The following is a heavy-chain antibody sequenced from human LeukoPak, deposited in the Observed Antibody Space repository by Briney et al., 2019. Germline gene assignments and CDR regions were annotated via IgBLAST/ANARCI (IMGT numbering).Heavy chain of an antibody. CDR3: ARGYCSGGSCYHFDS. CDR2: VNSNSGGT. J-gene: IGHJ4*02. CDR1: GYRFSDYY. Sequence: ASGKVSCKASGYRFSDYYMHWVRQAPGQGLEWMGWVNSNSGGTHYAQKFEGRVSMTRDTSISTAYMELSRLKSDDTALYYCARGYCSGGSCYHFDSWGQGTLVTVSS. D-gene: IGHD2-15*01. V-gene: IGHV1-2*02.